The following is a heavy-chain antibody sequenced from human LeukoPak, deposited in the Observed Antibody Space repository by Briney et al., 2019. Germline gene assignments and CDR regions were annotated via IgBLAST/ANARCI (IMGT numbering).Heavy chain of an antibody. J-gene: IGHJ4*02. V-gene: IGHV4-59*01. D-gene: IGHD3-22*01. CDR3: ARDRSDGSGYYGYYFDY. CDR2: IYYSGTT. Sequence: VKPSETLSLTCIVSGGSISGYYWSWIRQPPGKTLEWIGYIYYSGTTNYNPSLKSRITISKDTSKNQFSLRLSSVTAADTAVYYCARDRSDGSGYYGYYFDYWGQGTLVSVSS. CDR1: GGSISGYY.